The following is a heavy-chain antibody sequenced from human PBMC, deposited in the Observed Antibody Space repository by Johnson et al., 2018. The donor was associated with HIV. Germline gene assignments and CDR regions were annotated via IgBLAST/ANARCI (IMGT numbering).Heavy chain of an antibody. J-gene: IGHJ3*02. Sequence: QEQLVESGGGLVKPGGSLRLSCAASGFTFSDYYMSWIRQAPGKGLEWLSYISSSTNTIYYADSVKGRFTISRDNAKNSLSLQMNSLRAEDTAGYYCVGDAFDFRDATGRFGGAGFDIWGQGTVVTVSS. CDR2: ISSSTNTI. V-gene: IGHV3-11*04. D-gene: IGHD3-16*01. CDR3: VGDAFDFRDATGRFGGAGFDI. CDR1: GFTFSDYY.